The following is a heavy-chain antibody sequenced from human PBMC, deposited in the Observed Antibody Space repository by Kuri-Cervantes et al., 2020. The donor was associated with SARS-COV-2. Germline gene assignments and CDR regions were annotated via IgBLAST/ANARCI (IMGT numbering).Heavy chain of an antibody. CDR1: GFTFSDHY. CDR3: VKDSRVYYFDY. D-gene: IGHD2/OR15-2a*01. CDR2: ISGSGANT. J-gene: IGHJ4*02. Sequence: GESLKISCAASGFTFSDHYMDWVRQAPGKGLEWVSGISGSGANTYYADSVKGWFTISRDNSKNTLYLQMNSLRAEDTAVYYCVKDSRVYYFDYWGQGTLVTVSS. V-gene: IGHV3-23*01.